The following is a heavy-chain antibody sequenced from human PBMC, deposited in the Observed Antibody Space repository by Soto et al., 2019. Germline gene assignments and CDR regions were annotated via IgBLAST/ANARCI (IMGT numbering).Heavy chain of an antibody. CDR1: GCTFSGYA. V-gene: IGHV3-23*01. J-gene: IGHJ4*02. CDR2: ISGSGGST. Sequence: PVESLRLSCAASGCTFSGYAMSWVRQAPGKGLEWVSTISGSGGSTYYADSVKGRFTISRDNSKNTLYLQVNSLRAEDTAVYYCAKCSPRYSSGLKAYYFDYWGQGTLVTVSS. CDR3: AKCSPRYSSGLKAYYFDY. D-gene: IGHD6-19*01.